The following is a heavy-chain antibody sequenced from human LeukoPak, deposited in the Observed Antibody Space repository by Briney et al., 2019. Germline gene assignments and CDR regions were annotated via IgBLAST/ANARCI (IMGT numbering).Heavy chain of an antibody. D-gene: IGHD4-17*01. CDR1: GFTFSSYS. CDR2: ISSSSSYI. V-gene: IGHV3-21*01. Sequence: GGSLRLSCAASGFTFSSYSMNWVRQAPGKGLEWVSSISSSSSYIYYADAVKGRFTISRDNAKNSLYLQMNSLRAEDTAVYYCARDRWPTLTPNWFDPWGQGTLVTVSS. J-gene: IGHJ5*02. CDR3: ARDRWPTLTPNWFDP.